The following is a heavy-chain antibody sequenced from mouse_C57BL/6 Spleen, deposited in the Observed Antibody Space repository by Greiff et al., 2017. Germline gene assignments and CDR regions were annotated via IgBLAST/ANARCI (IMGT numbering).Heavy chain of an antibody. D-gene: IGHD2-3*01. V-gene: IGHV1-66*01. J-gene: IGHJ1*03. CDR2: IYPGSGNT. CDR3: ARSGDGYSYWYFDV. CDR1: GYSFTSYY. Sequence: QVQLQQSGPELVTPGASVQISCKASGYSFTSYYIHWVKQRPGQGLEWIGWIYPGSGNTKYNEQFKGKATLTADTSSSTAYMQLSSLTSEDSAVYYCARSGDGYSYWYFDVWGTGTTVTVSS.